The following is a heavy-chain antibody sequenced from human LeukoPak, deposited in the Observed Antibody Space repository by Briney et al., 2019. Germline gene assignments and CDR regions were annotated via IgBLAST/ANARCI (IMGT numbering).Heavy chain of an antibody. CDR1: GYTFTGYY. CDR3: AREIGKERNTDNWFDP. CDR2: INPNSGGT. J-gene: IGHJ5*02. V-gene: IGHV1-2*02. D-gene: IGHD3-10*01. Sequence: GASVKVSCKASGYTFTGYYMHWVRQAPGQGLECMGWINPNSGGTNYAQKFQGRVTMTRDTSISTAYMELSRLRSDDTAVYYCAREIGKERNTDNWFDPWGQGTLVTVSS.